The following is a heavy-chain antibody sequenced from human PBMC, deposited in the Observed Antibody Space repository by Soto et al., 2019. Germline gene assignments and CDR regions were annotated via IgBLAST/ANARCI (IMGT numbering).Heavy chain of an antibody. D-gene: IGHD3-10*01. CDR3: AKFRAGLGSQTDS. Sequence: EVQLLESGGNLVQPGGSLRLSCAASGFTFSSYAMSWVRQAPGKGLEWVSTVGVSGATTYYTDSVKGRFTISRDNSNNTWFLQMHSLRAEDTAIYYCAKFRAGLGSQTDSWGQGTLVTVSS. CDR2: VGVSGATT. V-gene: IGHV3-23*01. J-gene: IGHJ4*02. CDR1: GFTFSSYA.